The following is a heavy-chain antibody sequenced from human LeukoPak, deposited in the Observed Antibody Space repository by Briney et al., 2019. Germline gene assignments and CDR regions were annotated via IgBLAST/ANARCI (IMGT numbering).Heavy chain of an antibody. CDR1: GGSFSGYY. V-gene: IGHV4-34*01. CDR3: AREAEITRFDY. D-gene: IGHD5-24*01. J-gene: IGHJ4*02. Sequence: SETLSLTCAVYGGSFSGYYWSWIRQPPGKGPEWIGEINHSGSTNYNPSLKSRVTISVDTSKNQFSLKLSSVTAADTAVYYCAREAEITRFDYWGQGTLVTVSS. CDR2: INHSGST.